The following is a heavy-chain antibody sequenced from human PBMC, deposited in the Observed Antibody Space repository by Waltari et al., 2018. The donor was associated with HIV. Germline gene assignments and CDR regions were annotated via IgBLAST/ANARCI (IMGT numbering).Heavy chain of an antibody. D-gene: IGHD4-17*01. J-gene: IGHJ6*02. CDR2: INPKTEDT. V-gene: IGHV1-8*01. CDR1: GYNFVNHD. CDR3: TRGLALRIAGAGADV. Sequence: QEQLLQSPTEVRRPGASVRVSCRISGYNFVNHDITWVRQTIGEGLQWMGCINPKTEDTHSLEKYWGRRTLTRNISTATAYLDLANRTRDDMATYYCTRGLALRIAGAGADVWGQGTPVIV.